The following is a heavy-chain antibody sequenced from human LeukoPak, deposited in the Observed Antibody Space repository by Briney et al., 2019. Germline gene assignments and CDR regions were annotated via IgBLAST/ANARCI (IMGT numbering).Heavy chain of an antibody. CDR2: ISYDGSNK. Sequence: GGSLRLSCAASGFTFSSYGMHWVRQAPGKGLEWVAVISYDGSNKYYADSVKGRFTISRDNSKNTLYLQMHSLRAEDPAVYYCAKTQASGWGAFDIWGQGTMVTVSS. CDR1: GFTFSSYG. V-gene: IGHV3-30*18. D-gene: IGHD3-22*01. CDR3: AKTQASGWGAFDI. J-gene: IGHJ3*02.